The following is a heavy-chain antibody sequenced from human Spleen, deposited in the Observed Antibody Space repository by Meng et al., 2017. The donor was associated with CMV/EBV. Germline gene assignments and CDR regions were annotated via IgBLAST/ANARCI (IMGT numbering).Heavy chain of an antibody. CDR1: GFAFGPYT. V-gene: IGHV3-21*01. D-gene: IGHD1-26*01. CDR2: IGSSSTYV. Sequence: SGFAFGPYTMNWVRQAPGKGLEWVASIGSSSTYVSYADSVKGRFTISRDNAQSSLHLQMNSLRAEDTALYFCARNTHSGSYFWYFDVWGRGTLVTVSS. CDR3: ARNTHSGSYFWYFDV. J-gene: IGHJ2*01.